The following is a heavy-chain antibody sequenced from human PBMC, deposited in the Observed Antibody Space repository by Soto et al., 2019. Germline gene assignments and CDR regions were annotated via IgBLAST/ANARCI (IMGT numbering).Heavy chain of an antibody. CDR3: ARHRTARPDFDY. CDR2: INHSGST. J-gene: IGHJ4*02. CDR1: VGSFSGYY. D-gene: IGHD6-6*01. Sequence: SETLSLTCAVYVGSFSGYYWSWIRQPPGKGLEWIGEINHSGSTNYNPSLKSRVTISVDTSKNQFSLKLSSVTAADTAVYYCARHRTARPDFDYWGQGTLVTVSS. V-gene: IGHV4-34*01.